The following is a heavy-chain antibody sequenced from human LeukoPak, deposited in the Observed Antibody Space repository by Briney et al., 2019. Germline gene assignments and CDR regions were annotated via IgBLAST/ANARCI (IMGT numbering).Heavy chain of an antibody. J-gene: IGHJ4*02. Sequence: GGSLRLSCAASGFTFSNAWMSWVRQAPGKGLEWVGRIKSKTDGGTTDYAAPVKGRFTISRDDSKNTLYLQMNSRKTEDTAVYYCTTDYGSGSYYNDYWGQGTLVTVSS. CDR3: TTDYGSGSYYNDY. V-gene: IGHV3-15*01. D-gene: IGHD3-10*01. CDR1: GFTFSNAW. CDR2: IKSKTDGGTT.